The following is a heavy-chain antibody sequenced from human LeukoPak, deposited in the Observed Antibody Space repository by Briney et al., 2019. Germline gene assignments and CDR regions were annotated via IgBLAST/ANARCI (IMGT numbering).Heavy chain of an antibody. Sequence: ASVKVSCKASGYTFTSYGMHWVRQAPGQSLECMGWINAANGNTKYSQKFQGRVTITRDTSASIAYMELSSLRSEDTAVYYCARGGETGYYGYFDYWGQGTLVTVSS. J-gene: IGHJ4*02. D-gene: IGHD3-9*01. CDR1: GYTFTSYG. CDR2: INAANGNT. CDR3: ARGGETGYYGYFDY. V-gene: IGHV1-3*01.